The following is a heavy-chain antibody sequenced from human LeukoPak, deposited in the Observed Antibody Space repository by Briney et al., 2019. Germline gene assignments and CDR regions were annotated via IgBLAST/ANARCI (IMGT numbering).Heavy chain of an antibody. J-gene: IGHJ4*02. Sequence: SETLSLTCTVSGGSISSYYWSWIRQPPGKGLEWIGYIYYSGSTNYNPSLKSRVTISVDTSKNQFSLKLSSVTAADTAVYYCARVLNYDFWSGYYFDYWSQGTLVTVSS. CDR1: GGSISSYY. CDR2: IYYSGST. CDR3: ARVLNYDFWSGYYFDY. D-gene: IGHD3-3*01. V-gene: IGHV4-59*01.